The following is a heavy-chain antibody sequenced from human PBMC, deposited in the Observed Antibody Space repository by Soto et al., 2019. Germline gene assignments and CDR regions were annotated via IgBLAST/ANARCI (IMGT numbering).Heavy chain of an antibody. J-gene: IGHJ2*01. V-gene: IGHV3-11*01. D-gene: IGHD6-19*01. CDR1: GFTFSDNY. Sequence: QVQLVESGGGLAKPGGSLRLSCAASGFTFSDNYMSWIRQAPGKGLEWVSYISSSGSTIYYADSVKYRFTISRDKAENSLYLQMNSMRAEDTAVYYCARGEYSSAGWYCDLWGRGTLVTVSS. CDR3: ARGEYSSAGWYCDL. CDR2: ISSSGSTI.